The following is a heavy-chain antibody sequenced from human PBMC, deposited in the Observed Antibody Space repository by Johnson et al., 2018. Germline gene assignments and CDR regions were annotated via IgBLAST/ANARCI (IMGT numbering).Heavy chain of an antibody. Sequence: VQLVESGGGLVQPGGSLRLSCAASGFTFSSYSMNWVRQAPGKGLEWVSYISSRGSTIYYAASVKGRFTISRDNAKNSLYLQMNSLSAEDTAVYYCARDRPGGGWPLDALDIWGQGTMVTVSS. CDR2: ISSRGSTI. CDR1: GFTFSSYS. CDR3: ARDRPGGGWPLDALDI. J-gene: IGHJ3*02. V-gene: IGHV3-48*04. D-gene: IGHD6-19*01.